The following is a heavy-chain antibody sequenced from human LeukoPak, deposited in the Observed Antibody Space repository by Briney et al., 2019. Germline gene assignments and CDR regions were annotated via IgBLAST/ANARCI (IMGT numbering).Heavy chain of an antibody. D-gene: IGHD1-26*01. V-gene: IGHV3-23*01. Sequence: GGSLRLSCVASGFTFSSYAMSWVRQAPGKGLEWVSSISVSGGSTNYAGSVKGRFTISRDNSKNTLYLQMSSLRAEDTAVYYCGKGQRGIGDPWGQGTLVTVSS. CDR3: GKGQRGIGDP. CDR2: ISVSGGST. J-gene: IGHJ5*02. CDR1: GFTFSSYA.